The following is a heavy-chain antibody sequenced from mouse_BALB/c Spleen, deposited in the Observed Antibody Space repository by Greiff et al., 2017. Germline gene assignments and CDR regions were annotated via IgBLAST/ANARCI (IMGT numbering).Heavy chain of an antibody. J-gene: IGHJ4*01. Sequence: VQLQQSGPSLVQPSQSLSITCTVSGFSLTSYGVHWVRQSPGKGLEWLGVIWRGGSTDYNAAFMSRLSITKDNSKSQVFFKMNSLQADDTAIYYCSMITDYYYAMDYWGQGTSVTVSS. CDR1: GFSLTSYG. V-gene: IGHV2-5-1*01. CDR2: IWRGGST. CDR3: SMITDYYYAMDY. D-gene: IGHD2-4*01.